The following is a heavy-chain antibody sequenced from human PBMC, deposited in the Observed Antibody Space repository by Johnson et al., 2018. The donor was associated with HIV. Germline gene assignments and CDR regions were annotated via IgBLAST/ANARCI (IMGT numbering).Heavy chain of an antibody. CDR1: GFTFSSYA. V-gene: IGHV3-64*01. Sequence: MLLVESGGGVVQPGRSLRLSCAASGFTFSSYAMHWVRQAPGKGLEYVSAISSDGGSSYSANSVKGRFTISRDNSKNTLYLQMNSLRAEDTAVYYCAKSAPFYYDSPADAFDIWGQGTMVTVSS. D-gene: IGHD3-22*01. CDR3: AKSAPFYYDSPADAFDI. CDR2: ISSDGGSS. J-gene: IGHJ3*02.